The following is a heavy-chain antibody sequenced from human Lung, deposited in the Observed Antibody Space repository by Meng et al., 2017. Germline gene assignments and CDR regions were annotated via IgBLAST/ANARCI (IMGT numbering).Heavy chain of an antibody. CDR2: IKSNSDGGTT. V-gene: IGHV3-15*01. Sequence: EVEVVESGGGFVKPGGSLRLSCVASGFSFTDAWMSWVRQAPGKGLEWVGRIKSNSDGGTTDYAAPVKGRFTISRDDSKNTLYLQMNSLITEDTAVYFCATGAAAADHWGQGTLVTVSS. D-gene: IGHD6-13*01. CDR3: ATGAAAADH. CDR1: GFSFTDAW. J-gene: IGHJ4*02.